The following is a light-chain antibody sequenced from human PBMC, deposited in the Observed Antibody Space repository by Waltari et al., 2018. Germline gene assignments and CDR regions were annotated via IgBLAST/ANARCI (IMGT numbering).Light chain of an antibody. J-gene: IGLJ3*02. CDR3: LSGDSSGTWV. CDR1: ELPQKY. CDR2: KDT. Sequence: SSELTQPPSVSVSLGPLARITCSGEELPQKYIYWYQQKPGQAPLLVIYKDTGRPSGIPERFSGSSSGTIVTLTISGVQAEDEADYYCLSGDSSGTWVFGGGTKLTVL. V-gene: IGLV3-16*01.